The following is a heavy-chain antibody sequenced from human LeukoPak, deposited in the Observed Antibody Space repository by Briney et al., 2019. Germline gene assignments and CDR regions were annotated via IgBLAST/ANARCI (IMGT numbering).Heavy chain of an antibody. J-gene: IGHJ4*02. CDR1: GYTFTSYG. CDR2: ISAYNGNT. Sequence: GASVKVSCKASGYTFTSYGISWVRQAPGQGLEWMGWISAYNGNTNYAQKLQGRVTMTTDTSTSTAYMELRSLRSDDTAVYYCARDRDDYGSGSYGYWGQGTLVTVSS. V-gene: IGHV1-18*01. CDR3: ARDRDDYGSGSYGY. D-gene: IGHD3-10*01.